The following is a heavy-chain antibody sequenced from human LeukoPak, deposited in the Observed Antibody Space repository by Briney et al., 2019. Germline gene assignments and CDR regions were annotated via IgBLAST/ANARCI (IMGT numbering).Heavy chain of an antibody. V-gene: IGHV3-48*04. Sequence: PGGSLRLSCAASGFTFSSYSMNWVRQAPGKGLEWVSYISSSSSTIYYADSVKGRFTISRDNAKNSLYLQMNSLRAEDTAVYYCARDTFSGEFDCWGQGTLVTVSS. CDR3: ARDTFSGEFDC. CDR2: ISSSSSTI. D-gene: IGHD7-27*01. CDR1: GFTFSSYS. J-gene: IGHJ4*02.